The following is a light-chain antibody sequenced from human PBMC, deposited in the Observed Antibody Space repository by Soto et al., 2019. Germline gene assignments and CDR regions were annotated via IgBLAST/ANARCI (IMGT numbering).Light chain of an antibody. V-gene: IGLV2-23*02. Sequence: QSALTQPASVSGSPGQSITISCTGTSSDVGSYNLVSWYQHHPGKAPILMIYEVSKRPSGVSNRFSGSKSGNTASLTISGLQAEDEADYYCCSYAGSSTYVVFGGGTKVTVL. CDR3: CSYAGSSTYVV. CDR1: SSDVGSYNL. CDR2: EVS. J-gene: IGLJ2*01.